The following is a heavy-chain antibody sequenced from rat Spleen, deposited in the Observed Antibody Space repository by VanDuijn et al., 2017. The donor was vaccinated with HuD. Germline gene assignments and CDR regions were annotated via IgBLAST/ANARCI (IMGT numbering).Heavy chain of an antibody. CDR3: TRELPGYNYYYVMDA. J-gene: IGHJ4*01. CDR2: ITNTGGST. CDR1: GFTFNNYW. Sequence: EVQLVESGGGLVQPGRSLKLSCVASGFTFNNYWMTWIRQAPGKGLEWVASITNTGGSTYYPDSVKGRFTISRDNAKSTLYLQMNSLRSEDTATYYCTRELPGYNYYYVMDAWGQGASVTVSS. D-gene: IGHD1-4*01. V-gene: IGHV5-31*01.